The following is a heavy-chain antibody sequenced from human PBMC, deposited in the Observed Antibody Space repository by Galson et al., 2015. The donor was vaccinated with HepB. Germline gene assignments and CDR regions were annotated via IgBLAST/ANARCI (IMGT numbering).Heavy chain of an antibody. J-gene: IGHJ3*02. Sequence: SVKVSCKASGYTFTGYYMHWVRQAPGQGLEWMGRINPNSGGTNYAQKFQGRVTMTRDTSISTAYMELSRLRSDDTAVYYCALLPLGYCSGGSCYSGAFDIWGQGTMVTVSS. V-gene: IGHV1-2*06. D-gene: IGHD2-15*01. CDR3: ALLPLGYCSGGSCYSGAFDI. CDR2: INPNSGGT. CDR1: GYTFTGYY.